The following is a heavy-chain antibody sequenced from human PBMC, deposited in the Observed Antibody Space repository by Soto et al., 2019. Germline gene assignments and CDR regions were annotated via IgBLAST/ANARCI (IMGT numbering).Heavy chain of an antibody. CDR1: GYSFTDYW. Sequence: GASLKISCKGSGYSFTDYWIGWVRQMPGKGLEWMGIIYPGDSDTRYSPSLQGQVTISADKSISTAYLQWSSLKASDTAMYYCARLTVTKGIDSWGQGTLVTVSS. V-gene: IGHV5-51*01. CDR3: ARLTVTKGIDS. J-gene: IGHJ4*02. D-gene: IGHD4-4*01. CDR2: IYPGDSDT.